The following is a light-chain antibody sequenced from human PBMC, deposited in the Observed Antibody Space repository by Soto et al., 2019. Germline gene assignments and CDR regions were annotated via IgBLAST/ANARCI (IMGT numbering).Light chain of an antibody. CDR1: SSNVGNNY. V-gene: IGLV1-51*02. Sequence: QSVLTQPHSVSAAPGQKVTISCSGSSSNVGNNYVSWYQQLPGTAPKLLIYENNKQPSGIPDRFSGSKSGTSATLGITGLQTGDEADYYCGTWDSTLSAGVFGVGTKLTVL. CDR2: ENN. CDR3: GTWDSTLSAGV. J-gene: IGLJ3*02.